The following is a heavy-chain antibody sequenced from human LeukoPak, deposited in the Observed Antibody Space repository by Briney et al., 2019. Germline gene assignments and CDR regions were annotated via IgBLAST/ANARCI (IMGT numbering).Heavy chain of an antibody. CDR2: IYYSGST. CDR1: GGSISSGGYY. J-gene: IGHJ6*02. CDR3: ASFGGSGSYYNGRYYYGMDV. D-gene: IGHD3-10*01. V-gene: IGHV4-31*03. Sequence: SETLSLTCTVSGGSISSGGYYWSWIRQHAGKGLEWIGYIYYSGSTYYNPSLKSRVTISVDTSKNQFSLKLSSVTAADTAVYYCASFGGSGSYYNGRYYYGMDVWGQGTTVTVSS.